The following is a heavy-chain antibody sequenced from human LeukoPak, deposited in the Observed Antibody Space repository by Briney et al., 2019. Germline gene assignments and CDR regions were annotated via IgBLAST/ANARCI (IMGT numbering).Heavy chain of an antibody. J-gene: IGHJ4*02. V-gene: IGHV4-39*07. CDR2: GDYSGGT. D-gene: IGHD6-19*01. CDR3: AGERGEEYSSGWYKTNFFYN. CDR1: GDSFTSVTDY. Sequence: SETLSLTCTVSGDSFTSVTDYWAWIRQPPGKGLEWIASGDYSGGTYYNPSLESRVAISADMSKNQISLQLASVTGADTAVYYCAGERGEEYSSGWYKTNFFYNWGQGIRVTVSS.